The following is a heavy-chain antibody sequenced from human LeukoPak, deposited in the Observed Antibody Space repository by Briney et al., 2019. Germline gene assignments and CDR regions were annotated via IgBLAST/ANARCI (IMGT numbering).Heavy chain of an antibody. V-gene: IGHV4-39*01. CDR3: ARLSKGRYFDYIFDN. CDR1: GGSVSSTEFY. CDR2: IYYTGST. Sequence: PSETLSLTCTVSGGSVSSTEFYWGWIRQPPGKGLQWIGNIYYTGSTYYNPSLNSRVAMSVDTSQNQFSLKMASVTAADTAAYYCARLSKGRYFDYIFDNWGQGTLVTVSS. J-gene: IGHJ4*02. D-gene: IGHD3-9*01.